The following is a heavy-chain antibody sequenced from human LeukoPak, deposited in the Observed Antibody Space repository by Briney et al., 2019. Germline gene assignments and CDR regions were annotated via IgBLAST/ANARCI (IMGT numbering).Heavy chain of an antibody. CDR1: VGSLSSSSYY. CDR2: IYYSGCT. CDR3: ARHYDFWSGYSAYMDV. V-gene: IGHV4-39*01. D-gene: IGHD3-3*01. Sequence: SETLSLTCTVSVGSLSSSSYYWGWIRQPPGKGLEWIGSIYYSGCTYYNPSLKSRVTISVDTTKNQFSLELSSVTAADTAVYYCARHYDFWSGYSAYMDVWGKGTTVTVSS. J-gene: IGHJ6*03.